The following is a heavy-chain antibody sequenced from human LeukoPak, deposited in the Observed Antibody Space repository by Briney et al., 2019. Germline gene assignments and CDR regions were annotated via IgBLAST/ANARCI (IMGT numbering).Heavy chain of an antibody. CDR3: VSFGSGRPY. J-gene: IGHJ4*02. CDR2: INSDGSTT. Sequence: QAGGSLRLSCAASGFTFSSYWMHWVRQAPGKGLAWVSRINSDGSTTTYADSVKGRFTISRDNAKNTLYVQMNSLRTEDTAVYYCVSFGSGRPYWGQGTLVTVSS. CDR1: GFTFSSYW. V-gene: IGHV3-74*01. D-gene: IGHD3-10*01.